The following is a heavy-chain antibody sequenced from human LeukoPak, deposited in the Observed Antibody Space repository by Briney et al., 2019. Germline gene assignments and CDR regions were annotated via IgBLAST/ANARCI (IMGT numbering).Heavy chain of an antibody. Sequence: SQTLSLTCAISGDSVSSNIAAWNWIRQSPSRGLEWLGRTYYRSKWYNDYAVSVKSRITINPDTSKNQFSLHLNSVTAADTAVYYCAREARARWFPYYYYGMDVWGQGTMVTVSS. J-gene: IGHJ6*02. CDR3: AREARARWFPYYYYGMDV. CDR1: GDSVSSNIAA. D-gene: IGHD3-10*01. V-gene: IGHV6-1*01. CDR2: TYYRSKWYN.